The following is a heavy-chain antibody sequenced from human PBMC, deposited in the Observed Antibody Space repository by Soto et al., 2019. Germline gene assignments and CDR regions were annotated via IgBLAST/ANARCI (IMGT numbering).Heavy chain of an antibody. CDR1: GYTFTTHA. CDR2: MNPNSGRT. V-gene: IGHV1-8*01. Sequence: QVQLVQSGAEVKKPGASVRVSCRASGYTFTTHALIGERRATGHGLEWMGWMNPNSGRTCYAQKFQGRVTMTRSTSISTAYMELSSLRSEETAVYYCVMRYGSCWHELDHWGQVTLVTVSS. CDR3: VMRYGSCWHELDH. D-gene: IGHD6-19*01. J-gene: IGHJ5*02.